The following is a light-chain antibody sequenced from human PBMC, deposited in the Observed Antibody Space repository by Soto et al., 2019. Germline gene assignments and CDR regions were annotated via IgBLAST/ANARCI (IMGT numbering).Light chain of an antibody. CDR3: QQFDDLPLT. J-gene: IGKJ4*01. V-gene: IGKV1-33*01. CDR2: DAS. CDR1: HDIKKY. Sequence: DIQMTQSPSSLSASVGDRVTITCQASHDIKKYLNWYQQKAHKVPKLLIHDASTLATGFPSRFTGSGSGTDFTLTINSLQPEDVATYYCQQFDDLPLTFGGRTKVHI.